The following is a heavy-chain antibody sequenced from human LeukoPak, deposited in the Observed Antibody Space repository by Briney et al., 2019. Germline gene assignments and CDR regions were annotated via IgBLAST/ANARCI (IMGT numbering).Heavy chain of an antibody. CDR2: ISWNSGSI. V-gene: IGHV3-9*01. D-gene: IGHD2-2*01. CDR1: GFTFDDYA. CDR3: AKEGRGYCSSTSCFYFDY. J-gene: IGHJ4*02. Sequence: GGSLRLSCAASGFTFDDYAMHWVRQAPGKGLEWVSGISWNSGSIGYADSVKGRFTISRDNAKNSLYLQMNSLRAEDTAVYYCAKEGRGYCSSTSCFYFDYWGQGTLVTVSS.